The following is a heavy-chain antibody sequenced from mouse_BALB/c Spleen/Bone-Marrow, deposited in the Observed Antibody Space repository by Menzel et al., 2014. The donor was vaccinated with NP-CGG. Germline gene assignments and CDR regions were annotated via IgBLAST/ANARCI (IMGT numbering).Heavy chain of an antibody. CDR2: ISSGSSTI. D-gene: IGHD4-1*01. V-gene: IGHV5-17*02. CDR1: GFTFSSFG. CDR3: TRGGNWEDFDY. Sequence: EVMLVESGGGLVQPGGSRKLSCAASGFTFSSFGMHWVRQAPERGLEWVAYISSGSSTIFYADTVKGRFTISRDNPKNTLFLQMTSLRPEDTAMYYCTRGGNWEDFDYWGQGTTLTVSS. J-gene: IGHJ2*01.